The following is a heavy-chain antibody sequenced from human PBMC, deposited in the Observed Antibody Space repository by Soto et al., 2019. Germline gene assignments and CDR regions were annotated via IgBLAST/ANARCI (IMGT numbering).Heavy chain of an antibody. CDR2: TYYRSKWYN. CDR3: ARDSSSGGSSFDY. V-gene: IGHV6-1*01. Sequence: SQTLSLTCTISGDSVPSNSAACNWIRQSPSRGLERLGRTYYRSKWYNDYAVSVKTRITINPDTSKNQFSLQLNSVTPEDAAVYYCARDSSSGGSSFDYWGQGTLVTVSS. D-gene: IGHD3-16*01. CDR1: GDSVPSNSAA. J-gene: IGHJ4*02.